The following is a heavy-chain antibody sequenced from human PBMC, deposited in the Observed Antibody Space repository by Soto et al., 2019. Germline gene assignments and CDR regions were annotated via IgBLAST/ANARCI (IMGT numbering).Heavy chain of an antibody. CDR1: GYTFTSYD. D-gene: IGHD3-10*01. J-gene: IGHJ6*03. CDR2: MNPNSGNT. Sequence: ASVKVSCKASGYTFTSYDINWVRQATGQGLEWMGWMNPNSGNTGYAQKFQGRVTMIRNTSISTAYMELSSLRSEDTAVYYCARAAPGAYYYYYMDVWGKGTTVTVSS. V-gene: IGHV1-8*01. CDR3: ARAAPGAYYYYYMDV.